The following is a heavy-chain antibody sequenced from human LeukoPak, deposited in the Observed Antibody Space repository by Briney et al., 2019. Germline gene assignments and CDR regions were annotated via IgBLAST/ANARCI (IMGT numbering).Heavy chain of an antibody. V-gene: IGHV3-23*01. CDR3: AKYSYGLYYFDY. Sequence: GGSLRLSCAASGFTFSSYAMSWVRQAPGEGLEWVSAISGSGGSTYYADSVKGRFTISRDNSKNTLYLQMNSLRAEDTAVYYCAKYSYGLYYFDYWGQGTLVTVSS. J-gene: IGHJ4*02. CDR1: GFTFSSYA. D-gene: IGHD5-18*01. CDR2: ISGSGGST.